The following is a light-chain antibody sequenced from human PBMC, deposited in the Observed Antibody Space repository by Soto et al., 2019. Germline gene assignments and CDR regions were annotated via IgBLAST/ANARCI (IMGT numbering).Light chain of an antibody. J-gene: IGKJ4*01. V-gene: IGKV3-11*01. CDR3: QQRSNWPPVT. CDR1: QSVGYH. CDR2: DAS. Sequence: EIVLTQSPATLSLSPGETATLSCRASQSVGYHLAWYQQKPGQAPRLLIYDASNRATGIPARFSGSGSGTDFTLAISSLEPEDFAVYYCQQRSNWPPVTFGGGTKVEIK.